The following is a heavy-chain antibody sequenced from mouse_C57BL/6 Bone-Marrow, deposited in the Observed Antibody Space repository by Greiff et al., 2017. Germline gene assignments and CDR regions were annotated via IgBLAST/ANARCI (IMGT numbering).Heavy chain of an antibody. CDR2: IDPENGDT. V-gene: IGHV14-4*01. CDR1: GFNIKDDY. CDR3: TTPYYYGSSFPFDY. Sequence: EVQLQQSGAELVRPGASVKLSCTASGFNIKDDYMHWVKQRPEQGLEWIGWIDPENGDTEYASKFQGKATITADTSSNTAYLQLSSLTSEDTAFYYCTTPYYYGSSFPFDYWGQGTTLTVSS. D-gene: IGHD1-1*01. J-gene: IGHJ2*01.